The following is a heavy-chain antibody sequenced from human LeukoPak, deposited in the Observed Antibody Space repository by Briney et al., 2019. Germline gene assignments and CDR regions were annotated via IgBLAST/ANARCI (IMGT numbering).Heavy chain of an antibody. CDR3: ARDRRVGDTRLDY. V-gene: IGHV3-30-3*01. CDR2: ISYDGNNK. D-gene: IGHD1-26*01. Sequence: GRSLRLSCAASGFTFSSYTMHWVRQAPGKGLEWEAVISYDGNNKYYADSVKGRFTISRDNSKNTLYLQMNSLRAEDTAVYYCARDRRVGDTRLDYWGQGTLVTVSS. J-gene: IGHJ4*02. CDR1: GFTFSSYT.